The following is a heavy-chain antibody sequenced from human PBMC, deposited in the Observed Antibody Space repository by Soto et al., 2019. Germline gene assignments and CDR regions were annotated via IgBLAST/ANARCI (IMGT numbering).Heavy chain of an antibody. D-gene: IGHD3-10*01. Sequence: SETLCLTCTVSGGSITSYYWRWIRQPPGKGLEWIGYIYYSGSTNYNPSLKSRVTISVDTSKNQFSLKLSSVTAADTAVYYCARLINRSASYYYYYHYMDVWGKGTTVTV. J-gene: IGHJ6*03. CDR1: GGSITSYY. CDR2: IYYSGST. CDR3: ARLINRSASYYYYYHYMDV. V-gene: IGHV4-59*08.